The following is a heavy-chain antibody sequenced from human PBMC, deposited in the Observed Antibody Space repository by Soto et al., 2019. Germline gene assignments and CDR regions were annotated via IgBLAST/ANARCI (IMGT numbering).Heavy chain of an antibody. CDR1: GFTFSNYG. J-gene: IGHJ3*02. V-gene: IGHV3-30*18. Sequence: RRLSSAASGFTFSNYGMHWVRQAPGKGLERVAVISYDGSNKYYADSVKGRFTISRDNSKKTLYLQMNSLRAEDTAVYYCAKDLGSGSYLFDAFDIWGQGTLVPV. CDR3: AKDLGSGSYLFDAFDI. D-gene: IGHD1-26*01. CDR2: ISYDGSNK.